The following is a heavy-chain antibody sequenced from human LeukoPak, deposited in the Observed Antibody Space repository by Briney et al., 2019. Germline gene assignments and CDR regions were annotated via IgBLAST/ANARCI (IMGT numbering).Heavy chain of an antibody. CDR3: ASGLGSDWHYDY. V-gene: IGHV4-59*01. J-gene: IGHJ4*02. Sequence: SETLSLTCAVYGGSFSGYYWSWIRQPPGKGLEWIGNIYYTGYTSYNPSLGSRVSMSVDTSKNQFSLKLSSVTAADTAFYYCASGLGSDWHYDYWGQGTLVAVSS. CDR2: IYYTGYT. CDR1: GGSFSGYY. D-gene: IGHD3-9*01.